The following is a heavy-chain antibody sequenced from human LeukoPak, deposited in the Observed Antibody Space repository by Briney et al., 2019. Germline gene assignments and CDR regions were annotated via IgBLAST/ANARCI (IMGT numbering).Heavy chain of an antibody. J-gene: IGHJ3*02. V-gene: IGHV4-38-2*02. CDR3: ARDRAEDGDAFDI. D-gene: IGHD6-13*01. Sequence: SETLSLTCTVSGYSISSGYYWGWIRQPPGKGLEWIGSIYHSGSTYYNPSLKSRVTISVDTSKNQFSLKLSSVTAADTAGYYCARDRAEDGDAFDIWGQGTMVTVSS. CDR1: GYSISSGYY. CDR2: IYHSGST.